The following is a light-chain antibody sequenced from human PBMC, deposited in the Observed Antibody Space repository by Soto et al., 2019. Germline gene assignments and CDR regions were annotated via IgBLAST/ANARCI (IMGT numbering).Light chain of an antibody. CDR2: EVS. Sequence: QSVLTQPASVSGSPGQSITISCTGTSSDVGGYKYVSWYQQHPDKAPKLIIFEVSNRPSGISSRFSGSKSGNTASLTISRLQAEDEADYYCASYTSSSTSVIFGRGTQLTVL. CDR3: ASYTSSSTSVI. CDR1: SSDVGGYKY. J-gene: IGLJ2*01. V-gene: IGLV2-14*01.